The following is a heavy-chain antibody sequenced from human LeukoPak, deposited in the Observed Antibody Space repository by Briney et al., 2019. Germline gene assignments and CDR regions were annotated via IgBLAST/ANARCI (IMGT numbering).Heavy chain of an antibody. J-gene: IGHJ4*02. CDR3: ARDWGSIKVIADY. CDR1: SYTFTSYG. D-gene: IGHD7-27*01. Sequence: ASVKVSCKATSYTFTSYGISWVRQAPGQGLEWMGWISSNSDNTNYAQKLQGRVTMTTGTSTSTAYMELRSLRSDDTALYFCARDWGSIKVIADYWGQGTLVTVSS. V-gene: IGHV1-18*01. CDR2: ISSNSDNT.